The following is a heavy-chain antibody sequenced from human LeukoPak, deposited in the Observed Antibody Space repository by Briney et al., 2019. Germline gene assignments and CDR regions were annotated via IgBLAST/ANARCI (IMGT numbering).Heavy chain of an antibody. Sequence: GASVKVSCKASGYTFTDYGISWVRQAPGQWIEWMGWISSYVRYGKGNTIYAQTFQGRLSMTTDTSTSTVYMELRSLISDDTAVYYCARDPSVVTSDHFDSWGQGTLVTVSS. CDR2: ISSYVRYGKGNT. D-gene: IGHD2-2*01. CDR3: ARDPSVVTSDHFDS. CDR1: GYTFTDYG. V-gene: IGHV1-18*01. J-gene: IGHJ4*02.